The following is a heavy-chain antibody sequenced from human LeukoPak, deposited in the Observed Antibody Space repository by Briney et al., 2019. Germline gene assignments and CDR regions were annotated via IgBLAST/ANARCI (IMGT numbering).Heavy chain of an antibody. V-gene: IGHV6-1*01. CDR2: TYYRSKRYN. Sequence: SQTLSLTCAISGDSVSSNSAAWNWIRQSPSRGLEWLGRTYYRSKRYNDYAVSVKSRITVNPDASKNQFSLQLNSVTPEDTAVYYCARGGSRGVRYFDYWGQGTLVTVSS. D-gene: IGHD1-1*01. J-gene: IGHJ4*02. CDR1: GDSVSSNSAA. CDR3: ARGGSRGVRYFDY.